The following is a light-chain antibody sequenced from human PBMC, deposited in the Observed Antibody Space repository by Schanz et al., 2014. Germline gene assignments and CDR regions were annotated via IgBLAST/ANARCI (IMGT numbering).Light chain of an antibody. CDR2: GAS. CDR3: QQYGTSPRT. CDR1: QSVSRNY. Sequence: EIVLTQSPGTLSLSPGERATLSCRASQSVSRNYLAWYQQKPGQAPRLLIYGASSRATGTPDRFSGSGSGTDFTLTISRLEPEDFAVYYCQQYGTSPRTFGQGTKVEIK. V-gene: IGKV3-20*01. J-gene: IGKJ1*01.